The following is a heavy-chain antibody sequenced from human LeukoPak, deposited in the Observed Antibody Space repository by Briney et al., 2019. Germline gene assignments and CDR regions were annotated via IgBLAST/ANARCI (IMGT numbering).Heavy chain of an antibody. CDR2: IYSGGST. V-gene: IGHV3-53*01. CDR1: GFIFSSYS. Sequence: GGSLRLSCAASGFIFSSYSMNWVRQAPGKGLEWVSVIYSGGSTYYTDSVKGRFTISRDNSKNTLYLQMNSLRAEDTAVYYCARDYCSSTSCYVGSFDYWGQGTLVTVSS. J-gene: IGHJ4*02. D-gene: IGHD2-2*01. CDR3: ARDYCSSTSCYVGSFDY.